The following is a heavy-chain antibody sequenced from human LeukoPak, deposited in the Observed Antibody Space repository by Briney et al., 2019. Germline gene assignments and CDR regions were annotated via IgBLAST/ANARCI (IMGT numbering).Heavy chain of an antibody. J-gene: IGHJ4*02. V-gene: IGHV3-49*04. CDR2: IRSKAYGGTT. D-gene: IGHD3-16*02. Sequence: GGSLRLSCTASGFTFGDYAMSWVGQAPGKGLEWVGFIRSKAYGGTTEYAASVKGRFTISRDDSKSIAYLQMNSLKTEDTAVYYCTRADYVWRSYREFDYWGQGTLVIVSS. CDR3: TRADYVWRSYREFDY. CDR1: GFTFGDYA.